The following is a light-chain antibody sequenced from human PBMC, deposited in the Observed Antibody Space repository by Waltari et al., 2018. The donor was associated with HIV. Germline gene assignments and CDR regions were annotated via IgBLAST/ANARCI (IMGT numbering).Light chain of an antibody. CDR1: VLSGHY. V-gene: IGLV3-25*03. J-gene: IGLJ2*01. Sequence: YQLPQPPPVSVSPGQTALISCYGSVLSGHYASCSKQRPGQAPQLLIYKDNERPSGSPERFAGVSAGTTATLIISGVKAEDEADYHCESADSSGSYHLLFGGGTKLTVL. CDR2: KDN. CDR3: ESADSSGSYHLL.